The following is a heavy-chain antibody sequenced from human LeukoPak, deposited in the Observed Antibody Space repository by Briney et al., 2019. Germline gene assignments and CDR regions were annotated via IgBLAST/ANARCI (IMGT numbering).Heavy chain of an antibody. D-gene: IGHD3-3*01. CDR3: AKDGRSGAPFDR. Sequence: GGSLRLSCVASGFTVYNFAMSWVRQAPGKGLEWVSLITGGGGSTDYADSVKGRFTISRDNSKNTLYLQMNSLRVEDMATYYCAKDGRSGAPFDRWGQGTVLTVSS. CDR2: ITGGGGST. J-gene: IGHJ4*02. V-gene: IGHV3-23*01. CDR1: GFTVYNFA.